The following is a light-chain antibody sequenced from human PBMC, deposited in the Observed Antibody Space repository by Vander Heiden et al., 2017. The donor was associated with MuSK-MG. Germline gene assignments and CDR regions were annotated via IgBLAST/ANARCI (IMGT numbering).Light chain of an antibody. CDR1: SPNIGSNT. CDR2: SNN. CDR3: AAWEESRNGCAV. J-gene: IGLJ7*01. Sequence: QSVLTQPPSASGTPGQRVTISCAGSSPNIGSNTVNWYQQLTGTATNILIYSNNKRHAGVPDRCSGSKSGTSASLAISGLQAEDEVDDYCAAWEESRNGCAVFGGGTKLTVL. V-gene: IGLV1-44*01.